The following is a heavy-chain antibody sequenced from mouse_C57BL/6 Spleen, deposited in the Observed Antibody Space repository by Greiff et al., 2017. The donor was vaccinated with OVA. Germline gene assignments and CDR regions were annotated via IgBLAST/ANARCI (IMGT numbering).Heavy chain of an antibody. CDR3: AKISPGFAY. V-gene: IGHV2-4*01. J-gene: IGHJ3*01. CDR2: IWSGGST. CDR1: GFSLTSYG. Sequence: QVQLQQSGPGLVQPSQSLSITCTVSGFSLTSYGVHWVRQPPGKGLEWLGVIWSGGSTDYNAAFISRLSISKDNSKSQVFFKMNSLQADDTAIYYCAKISPGFAYWGQGTLVTVSA.